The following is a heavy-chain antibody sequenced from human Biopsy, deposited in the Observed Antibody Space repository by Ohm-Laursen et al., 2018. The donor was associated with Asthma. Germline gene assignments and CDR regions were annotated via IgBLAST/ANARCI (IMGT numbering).Heavy chain of an antibody. Sequence: SLRLSCAAPGFTFSNYAMSWVRQAPGKGLEWVSSITGSGGFTYYADSVKGRFTISRDKSENTLYLQMNSLRAEDTAVYYCAKDWKSLYVQYFFEYWGQGTLVTVSS. J-gene: IGHJ4*02. CDR2: ITGSGGFT. D-gene: IGHD5/OR15-5a*01. CDR3: AKDWKSLYVQYFFEY. CDR1: GFTFSNYA. V-gene: IGHV3-23*01.